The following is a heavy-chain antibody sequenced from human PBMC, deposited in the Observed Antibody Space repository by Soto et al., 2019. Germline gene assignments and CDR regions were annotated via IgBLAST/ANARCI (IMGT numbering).Heavy chain of an antibody. Sequence: VQLVQSGAEVKKPGSSVKVSCKASGGTFSRYTITWVRQAPGQGLEWMGGITPMFGTPNYAQKFQGRVTLTAEASTRTAYMELSSLTSEDTALYYCARDGTLYDSSAYYYLYWGQGTLVTVSS. J-gene: IGHJ4*02. V-gene: IGHV1-69*01. D-gene: IGHD3-22*01. CDR2: ITPMFGTP. CDR1: GGTFSRYT. CDR3: ARDGTLYDSSAYYYLY.